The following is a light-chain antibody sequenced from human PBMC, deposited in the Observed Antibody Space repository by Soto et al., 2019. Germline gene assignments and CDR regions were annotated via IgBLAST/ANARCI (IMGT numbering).Light chain of an antibody. CDR3: SSYTTTDPYV. J-gene: IGLJ1*01. V-gene: IGLV2-14*01. Sequence: QSALTQPASVSGSPGQSITISCTGTSSDVGGYNYVSWFQQYPGKAPKLMIYDVSTRPSGVSNRFAGYKSGNKASLTISGLQAEDEADYYCSSYTTTDPYVFGTGTKVTVL. CDR2: DVS. CDR1: SSDVGGYNY.